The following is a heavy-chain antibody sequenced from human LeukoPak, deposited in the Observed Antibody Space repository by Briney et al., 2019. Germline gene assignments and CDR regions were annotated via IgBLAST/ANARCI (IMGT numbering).Heavy chain of an antibody. J-gene: IGHJ4*02. CDR2: IYYSGST. D-gene: IGHD6-19*01. V-gene: IGHV4-59*08. Sequence: SETLSLTCTVSGGSISSYYWSWIRQPPGKGLEWIGHIYYSGSTNYSPSLKSRVTISVDTSKNQFSLKLNSVAAADTAVYYCARHGAGTFDYWGQGTLVTVSA. CDR3: ARHGAGTFDY. CDR1: GGSISSYY.